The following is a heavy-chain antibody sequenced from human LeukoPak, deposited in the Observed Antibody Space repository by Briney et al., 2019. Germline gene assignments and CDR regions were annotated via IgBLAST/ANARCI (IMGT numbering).Heavy chain of an antibody. CDR2: IYYSGST. CDR1: GGSISSDY. V-gene: IGHV4-59*01. J-gene: IGHJ4*02. D-gene: IGHD1-26*01. CDR3: ARGTMGATHFDF. Sequence: SGTLSLTCTVSGGSISSDYWNWIRQPPGKGLEWIGYIYYSGSTNYNVSLKSRVTISVDTTKKQFPLRRSSVAAADAALYYCARGTMGATHFDFWGQGTLVTVSS.